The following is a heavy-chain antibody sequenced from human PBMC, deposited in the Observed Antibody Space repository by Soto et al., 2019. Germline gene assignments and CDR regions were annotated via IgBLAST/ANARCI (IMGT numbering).Heavy chain of an antibody. J-gene: IGHJ4*02. CDR3: ARDFGSLGATIDY. D-gene: IGHD1-26*01. CDR2: IWYDGSNK. Sequence: GGSLRLSCAASGFTFSSYGMHWVRQAPGKGLEWVAVIWYDGSNKYYADSVKGRFTISRDNSKNTLYLQMNSLRAEDTAVYYCARDFGSLGATIDYWGQGTLVTSPQ. V-gene: IGHV3-33*01. CDR1: GFTFSSYG.